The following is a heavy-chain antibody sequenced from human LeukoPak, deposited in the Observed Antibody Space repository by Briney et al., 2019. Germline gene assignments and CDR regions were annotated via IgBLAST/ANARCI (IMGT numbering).Heavy chain of an antibody. CDR2: IYYSGST. CDR3: ARGVERSYADY. J-gene: IGHJ4*02. Sequence: SETLSLTCTVSGGSISSYYWSWIRQPPGKGLEWIGYIYYSGSTNYNPSLKSRVTISVDTSKNQFSLKLSSVTAADTAVYYCARGVERSYADYWGQGTLVTVSS. CDR1: GGSISSYY. D-gene: IGHD1-26*01. V-gene: IGHV4-59*08.